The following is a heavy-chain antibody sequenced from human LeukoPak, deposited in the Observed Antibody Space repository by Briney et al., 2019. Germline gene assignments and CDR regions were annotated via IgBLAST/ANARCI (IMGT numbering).Heavy chain of an antibody. CDR2: ISAYNGNT. V-gene: IGHV1-18*04. J-gene: IGHJ4*02. D-gene: IGHD3-22*01. CDR3: ARDYYDSSGYIY. Sequence: ASVKVSCKASGYTFTSYYMHWVRQAPGQGLEWMGWISAYNGNTNYAQKLQGRVTMTTDTSTSTAYMELRSLRSDDTAVYYCARDYYDSSGYIYWGQGTLVTVSS. CDR1: GYTFTSYY.